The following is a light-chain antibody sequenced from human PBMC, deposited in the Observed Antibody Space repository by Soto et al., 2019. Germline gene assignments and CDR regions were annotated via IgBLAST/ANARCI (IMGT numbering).Light chain of an antibody. CDR1: QSITSY. CDR3: HQSHSTPLT. Sequence: DIQMTQSPSSLSASVGDRVTITCRASQSITSYLNWYQQKPGKAPKLLIYAASSLESGVPSRFSGSGSGTDFTLTISSLQPEDFATYYCHQSHSTPLTFGGGTKVEIK. V-gene: IGKV1-39*01. J-gene: IGKJ4*01. CDR2: AAS.